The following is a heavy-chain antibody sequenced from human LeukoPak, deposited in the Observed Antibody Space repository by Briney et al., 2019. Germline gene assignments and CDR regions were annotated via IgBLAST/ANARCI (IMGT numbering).Heavy chain of an antibody. CDR2: IIPIFGTA. CDR1: GGTFSSYA. J-gene: IGHJ4*02. D-gene: IGHD3-22*01. CDR3: ARDSGHYDSSGFPLYYFDY. V-gene: IGHV1-69*13. Sequence: ASVKVSCKASGGTFSSYAISWVRQAPGQGLKWMGGIIPIFGTANYAQKFQGRVTITADESTSTAYMELSSLRSEDTAVYYCARDSGHYDSSGFPLYYFDYWGQGTLVTVSS.